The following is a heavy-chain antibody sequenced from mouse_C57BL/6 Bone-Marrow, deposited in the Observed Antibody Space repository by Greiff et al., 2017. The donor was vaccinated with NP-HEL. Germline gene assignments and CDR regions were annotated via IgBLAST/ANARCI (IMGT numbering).Heavy chain of an antibody. D-gene: IGHD2-4*01. CDR3: TYDYPWFAY. CDR1: GFNIKDDY. J-gene: IGHJ3*01. CDR2: IDPENGDT. V-gene: IGHV14-4*01. Sequence: EVKVVESGAELVRPGASVKLSCTASGFNIKDDYMHWVKQRPEQGLEWIGWIDPENGDTEYASKFQGKATITADTSSNTAYLQLSSLTSEDTAVYYCTYDYPWFAYWGQGTLVTVSA.